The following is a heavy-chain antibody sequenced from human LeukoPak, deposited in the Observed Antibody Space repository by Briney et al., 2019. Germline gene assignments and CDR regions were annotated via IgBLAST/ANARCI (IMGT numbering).Heavy chain of an antibody. CDR3: ARDVGSYSPYYYYGMDV. Sequence: PSETLSLTCTVSGGSISSYYWSWIRQPPGKGLEWIGYIYYSGSTNYNPSLKSRVTISVDTSKNQFSLKLSSVTAADTAVYYCARDVGSYSPYYYYGMDVWGQGTTVTASS. J-gene: IGHJ6*02. D-gene: IGHD1-26*01. V-gene: IGHV4-59*01. CDR2: IYYSGST. CDR1: GGSISSYY.